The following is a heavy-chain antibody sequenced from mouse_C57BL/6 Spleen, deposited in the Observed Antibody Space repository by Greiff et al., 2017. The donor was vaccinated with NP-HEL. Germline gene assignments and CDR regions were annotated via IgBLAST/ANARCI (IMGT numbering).Heavy chain of an antibody. CDR3: AREEAWFAY. CDR2: INPSSGYP. V-gene: IGHV1-4*01. J-gene: IGHJ3*01. CDR1: GYTFTSYT. Sequence: VQLQQSGAELARPGASVKMSCKASGYTFTSYTMHWVKQRPGQGLEWIGYINPSSGYPKYNQKFKDKATLTADKSSSTAYMQLSSLTSEDSAVYYCAREEAWFAYWGQGTLVTVSA.